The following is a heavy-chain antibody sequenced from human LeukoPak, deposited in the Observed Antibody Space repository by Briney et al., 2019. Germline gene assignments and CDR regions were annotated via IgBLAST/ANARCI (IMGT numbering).Heavy chain of an antibody. CDR3: ARFGLTSSLDY. CDR2: IYPGDSDT. J-gene: IGHJ4*02. CDR1: GYTLTNNW. V-gene: IGHV5-51*01. D-gene: IGHD2-2*01. Sequence: GESLKISCKVSGYTLTNNWIGWVRQVPGKGLEWMGLIYPGDSDTRSSPSFQGQVTMSVDKSISTAYLQWSSLRASDTAMYFCARFGLTSSLDYWGQGTLVTVSS.